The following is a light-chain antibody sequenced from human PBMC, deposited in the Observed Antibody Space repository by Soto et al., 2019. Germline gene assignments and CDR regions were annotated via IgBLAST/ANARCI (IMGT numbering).Light chain of an antibody. CDR3: CSYAGSYTWV. J-gene: IGLJ3*02. CDR1: SSDVGSYDY. V-gene: IGLV2-11*01. Sequence: QSVLIQPPSVSGSPGQSVTISCTGTSSDVGSYDYVSWYQQHPGTVPKPMIYNVNTRPSGVPDRFSGSKSGNTASMTISGLQAEDEADYYCCSYAGSYTWVFGGGTKLTVL. CDR2: NVN.